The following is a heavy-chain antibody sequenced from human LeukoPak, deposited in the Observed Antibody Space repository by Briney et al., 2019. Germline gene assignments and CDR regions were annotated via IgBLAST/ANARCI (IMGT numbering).Heavy chain of an antibody. CDR1: GFTFNDYA. Sequence: GRSLRLSCAASGFTFNDYAMYWVRQTPGKGLEWVALISYDGYDKSYADSVRGRFTISRDNSKNTLYLQMDSLRSEDTAVYYCASSGSYPISGFDYWGQGTLVTVSS. J-gene: IGHJ4*02. CDR3: ASSGSYPISGFDY. D-gene: IGHD1-26*01. CDR2: ISYDGYDK. V-gene: IGHV3-30-3*01.